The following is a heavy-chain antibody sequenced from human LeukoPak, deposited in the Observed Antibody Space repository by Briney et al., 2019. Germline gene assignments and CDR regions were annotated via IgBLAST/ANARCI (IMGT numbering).Heavy chain of an antibody. J-gene: IGHJ6*03. Sequence: GGSLRLSCAASGFTFSDYYMSWIRQAPGKGLEWVSSLSGSSGYIYHADSVKGRFTISRDNAKNSLYLQMNSLRAEDTAVYYCARGSGAVADYYYYMEVWGKGTTVTVSS. V-gene: IGHV3-11*06. CDR3: ARGSGAVADYYYYMEV. CDR2: LSGSSGYI. CDR1: GFTFSDYY. D-gene: IGHD6-19*01.